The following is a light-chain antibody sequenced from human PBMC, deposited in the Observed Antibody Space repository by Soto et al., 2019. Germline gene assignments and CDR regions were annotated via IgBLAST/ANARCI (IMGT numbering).Light chain of an antibody. CDR1: QTISSW. CDR3: QQYNTYWS. J-gene: IGKJ1*01. V-gene: IGKV1-5*01. CDR2: DAS. Sequence: DIQMTQSPSTLSGSVGDRVTTTCRASQTISSWLAWYQQKPGKAPKLLIYDASSLETGVPSRFSGSGSGTDFTFTISSLQPEDFATYYCQQYNTYWSFGQGTKVDIK.